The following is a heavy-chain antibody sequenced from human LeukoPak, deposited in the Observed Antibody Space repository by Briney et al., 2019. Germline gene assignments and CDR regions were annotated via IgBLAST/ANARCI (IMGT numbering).Heavy chain of an antibody. CDR2: INHSGST. D-gene: IGHD2-21*01. J-gene: IGHJ4*02. CDR3: ARGGDYSQYYFDY. Sequence: SETLSLTCAVYGGSFSGYYWSWIRQPPGKGLEWIGEINHSGSTNYNPSLKSRVTISVDTSKNQFSLKLSSVTAADTAVCYCARGGDYSQYYFDYWGQGTLVTVSS. V-gene: IGHV4-34*01. CDR1: GGSFSGYY.